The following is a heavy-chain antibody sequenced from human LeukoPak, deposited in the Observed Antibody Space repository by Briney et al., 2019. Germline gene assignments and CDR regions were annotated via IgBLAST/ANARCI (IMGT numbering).Heavy chain of an antibody. CDR2: IIPIFGTA. CDR3: ARGQRSYCGGDCSTYYFDY. V-gene: IGHV1-69*05. D-gene: IGHD2-21*02. J-gene: IGHJ4*02. Sequence: SVKVSCKASGGTFSSYAISWVRQAPGQGLEWMGGIIPIFGTANYAQKFQGRVTITTDESTSTAYMELSSLRSEDTAVYYCARGQRSYCGGDCSTYYFDYWGQGTLVTVSS. CDR1: GGTFSSYA.